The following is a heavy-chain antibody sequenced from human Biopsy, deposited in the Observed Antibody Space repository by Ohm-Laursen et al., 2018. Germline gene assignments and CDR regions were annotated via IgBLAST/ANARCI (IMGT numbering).Heavy chain of an antibody. CDR3: ARRGSGGRSFDY. Sequence: SDTLSLTCTVSGDSINSSYWSWIRQPPGKGLEWIGFISNSGNTNYNPSLKSGVTISVDTSKNQISLKLGSVTVADTAVFYCARRGSGGRSFDYWGQGSLVTVSS. D-gene: IGHD2-15*01. CDR2: ISNSGNT. J-gene: IGHJ4*02. V-gene: IGHV4-59*08. CDR1: GDSINSSY.